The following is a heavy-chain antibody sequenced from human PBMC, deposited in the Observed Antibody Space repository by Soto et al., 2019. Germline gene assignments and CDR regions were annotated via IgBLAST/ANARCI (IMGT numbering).Heavy chain of an antibody. V-gene: IGHV3-23*01. Sequence: EVQLLGSGGGLVQPGGSLRLSCAAAGFTFSSYAMNWVRQAPGKGLEWVSAITSSGDSTYYADSVKGRFTISRDNSENTLYLQMHSLRAEDTALYYCARRSQYNSGHFDYWDQGTLVTVSS. CDR2: ITSSGDST. D-gene: IGHD6-19*01. J-gene: IGHJ4*02. CDR1: GFTFSSYA. CDR3: ARRSQYNSGHFDY.